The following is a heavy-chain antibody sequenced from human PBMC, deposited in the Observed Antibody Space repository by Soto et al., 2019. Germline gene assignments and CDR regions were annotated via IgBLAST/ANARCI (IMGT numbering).Heavy chain of an antibody. D-gene: IGHD4-17*01. CDR2: IRTKANSYAT. CDR1: EFTFSDSG. J-gene: IGHJ6*02. Sequence: EVQLVESGGGLVQPGGSLKLSCAASEFTFSDSGMHWVRQASGKGLEWVGRIRTKANSYATDYAASVKGRFTISRDDSKNTTYPQMNSLKTEDTAVYYCTRNGDYVWGMDVWGQGTTVTVSS. V-gene: IGHV3-73*02. CDR3: TRNGDYVWGMDV.